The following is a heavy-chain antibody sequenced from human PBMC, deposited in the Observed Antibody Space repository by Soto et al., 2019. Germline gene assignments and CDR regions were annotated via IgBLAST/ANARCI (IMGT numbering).Heavy chain of an antibody. V-gene: IGHV1-2*02. CDR2: MNPRSGGS. CDR1: GYTFTNYY. J-gene: IGHJ5*02. Sequence: ASVKVSCKASGYTFTNYYMHWLRQAPGQGLEWMGWMNPRSGGSKYAQAFQDRVTMTRDASISTAYMEMTSLKASDTAMYYCARWGGYGGNYNWFDPWGQGTLVTVSS. CDR3: ARWGGYGGNYNWFDP. D-gene: IGHD4-17*01.